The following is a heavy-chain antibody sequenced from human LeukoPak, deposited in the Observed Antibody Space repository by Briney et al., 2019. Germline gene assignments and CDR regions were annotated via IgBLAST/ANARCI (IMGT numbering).Heavy chain of an antibody. J-gene: IGHJ4*02. D-gene: IGHD3-9*01. V-gene: IGHV1-18*01. CDR2: ISTYKANT. CDR3: ARSGNIWTGYYKARFDY. CDR1: GYTFTSYG. Sequence: ASVKVSCKASGYTFTSYGISWVRQAPAQGLEWMGWISTYKANTNYAQKLQGRVTMATDTSTSTAYMELRSLRSDDTAVYYCARSGNIWTGYYKARFDYWGQGTLVTVSS.